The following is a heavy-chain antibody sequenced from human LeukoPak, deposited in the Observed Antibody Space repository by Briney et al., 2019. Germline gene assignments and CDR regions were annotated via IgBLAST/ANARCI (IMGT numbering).Heavy chain of an antibody. CDR2: ISSSSSYI. J-gene: IGHJ4*02. D-gene: IGHD4-17*01. CDR1: GFTFSSYG. CDR3: ARDRRQMTTVTAFDY. Sequence: PGGSLRLSCAASGFTFSSYGMNWVRQAPGKGLEWVSSISSSSSYIYYADSVKGRFTISRDNAKNSLYLQMNSLRAEDTAVYYCARDRRQMTTVTAFDYWGQGTLVTVSS. V-gene: IGHV3-21*01.